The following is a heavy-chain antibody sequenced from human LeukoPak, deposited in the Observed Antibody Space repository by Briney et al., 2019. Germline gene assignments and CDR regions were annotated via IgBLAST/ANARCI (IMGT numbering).Heavy chain of an antibody. D-gene: IGHD2-15*01. CDR1: GFTFSSYA. V-gene: IGHV3-23*01. Sequence: PGGSLRLSCAASGFTFSSYAMSWVRQVPGRGLEWVSIISGGSGNTYYADSVKGRFSISRDNSKNTLYLQMNSLRAEDTAVYYCAKRIDCSGACPSHYWGQGTLVTVSS. CDR2: ISGGSGNT. CDR3: AKRIDCSGACPSHY. J-gene: IGHJ4*02.